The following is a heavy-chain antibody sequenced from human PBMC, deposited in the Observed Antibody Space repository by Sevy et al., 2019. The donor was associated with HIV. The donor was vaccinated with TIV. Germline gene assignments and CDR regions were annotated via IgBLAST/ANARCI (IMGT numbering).Heavy chain of an antibody. Sequence: GGSLRLSCAASGFTVNSNYMTWVRQAPGKGLEGVSVIYSDGTTYHADSVKDRFTISRDNFKNTRSLQMNSLRAEDTAVYYCARGKSGYGYALNYWGQGTLVTVSS. J-gene: IGHJ4*02. CDR1: GFTVNSNY. V-gene: IGHV3-66*01. D-gene: IGHD5-18*01. CDR2: IYSDGTT. CDR3: ARGKSGYGYALNY.